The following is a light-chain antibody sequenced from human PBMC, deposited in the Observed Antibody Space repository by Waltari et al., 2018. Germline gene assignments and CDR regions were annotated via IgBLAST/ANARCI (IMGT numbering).Light chain of an antibody. CDR3: QQYGSSRT. CDR2: GAS. Sequence: EIVLTQSPGTLSLSPGERVTLSCRASQSVSSNYLAWYRQKPGQAPRLLIYGASSRATGIPDRFSGSGSGTDFTLTISRLEPEDFAVYYCQQYGSSRTFGQGTKVEIK. CDR1: QSVSSNY. V-gene: IGKV3-20*01. J-gene: IGKJ1*01.